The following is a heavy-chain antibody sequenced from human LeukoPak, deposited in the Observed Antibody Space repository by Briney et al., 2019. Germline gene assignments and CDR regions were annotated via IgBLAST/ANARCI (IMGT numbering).Heavy chain of an antibody. D-gene: IGHD2-15*01. V-gene: IGHV4-61*05. Sequence: SETLSLTCTVSGGSISSSSYYWGWIRQPPGKGLEWIGYIYYSGSTNYNPSLKSRVTISVDTSKNQFSLRLSSVTAADTAVYYCARKSRHLCSGGSCYSTLDYWGQGTLVTVSS. CDR2: IYYSGST. J-gene: IGHJ4*02. CDR1: GGSISSSSYY. CDR3: ARKSRHLCSGGSCYSTLDY.